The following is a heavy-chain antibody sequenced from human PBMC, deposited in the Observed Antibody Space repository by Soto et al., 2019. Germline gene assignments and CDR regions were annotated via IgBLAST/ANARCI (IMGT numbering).Heavy chain of an antibody. CDR3: ARRGDASGSYFDY. J-gene: IGHJ4*02. D-gene: IGHD3-10*01. Sequence: EVQLLESGGGLVQPGGSLRLSCAASGFIFSNYDMNWVRQAPGKGLEWVSAIRDTGGSTYSADSVKGRFTISRDNSKNTLYLQMNSLRVEDTAIYYCARRGDASGSYFDYWGQGTLVTVSS. CDR1: GFIFSNYD. CDR2: IRDTGGST. V-gene: IGHV3-23*01.